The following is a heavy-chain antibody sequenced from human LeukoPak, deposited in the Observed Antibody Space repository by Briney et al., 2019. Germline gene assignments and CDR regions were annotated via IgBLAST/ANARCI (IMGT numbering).Heavy chain of an antibody. CDR2: INPSGGST. V-gene: IGHV1-46*01. J-gene: IGHJ4*02. D-gene: IGHD5-24*01. CDR1: GYTFTGYY. CDR3: ARGGWLQLKDY. Sequence: ASVKVSCKASGYTFTGYYMHWVRQAPGQGLEWMGIINPSGGSTSYAQKFQGRLTMTRDTSTSTVYMEVSSLRSEDTAVYFCARGGWLQLKDYWGQGTLVTVSS.